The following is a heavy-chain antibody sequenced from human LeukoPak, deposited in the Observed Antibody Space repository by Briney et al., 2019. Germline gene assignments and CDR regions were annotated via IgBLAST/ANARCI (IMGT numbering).Heavy chain of an antibody. Sequence: GGSLRLSCGASGFPFSHFAMTWVRQTPGRGLEWVSTIHGDGSATHYADSVKGRFTISRDNAKNSLYLQMNSLRAEDTALYYCARDKETQWLATYYYYGMDVWGQGTTVTVSS. CDR2: IHGDGSAT. D-gene: IGHD6-19*01. CDR1: GFPFSHFA. J-gene: IGHJ6*02. V-gene: IGHV3-21*01. CDR3: ARDKETQWLATYYYYGMDV.